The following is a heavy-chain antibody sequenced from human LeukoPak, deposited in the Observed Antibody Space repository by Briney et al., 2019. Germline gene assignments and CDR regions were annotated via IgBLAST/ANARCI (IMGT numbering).Heavy chain of an antibody. D-gene: IGHD3-10*01. CDR2: ISYDGSNK. CDR1: GFTFSSYG. CDR3: ARESGYHGSGFDP. J-gene: IGHJ5*02. Sequence: GGSLRLSCAASGFTFSSYGMHWVRQAPGKGLEWVAVISYDGSNKYYADSVKGRFTISRDNAKNTLYVQMNSLRAEDTAVYYCARESGYHGSGFDPWGQGTLVIVSS. V-gene: IGHV3-30*03.